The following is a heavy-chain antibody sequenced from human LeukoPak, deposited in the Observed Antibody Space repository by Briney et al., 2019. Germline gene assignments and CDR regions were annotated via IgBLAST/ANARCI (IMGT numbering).Heavy chain of an antibody. V-gene: IGHV3-23*01. CDR3: AKRGVVIRVFLVGFHKEAYYFDS. D-gene: IGHD3-10*01. CDR2: ISDSGGRT. CDR1: GITLSNYG. J-gene: IGHJ4*02. Sequence: PGGSLRLPCAVSGITLSNYGMSWVRQAPGKGLEWGAGISDSGGRTNYADSGKGRFTISRDNPMNTLYLHMNSLRAEATAVYFCAKRGVVIRVFLVGFHKEAYYFDSWGQGALVTVSS.